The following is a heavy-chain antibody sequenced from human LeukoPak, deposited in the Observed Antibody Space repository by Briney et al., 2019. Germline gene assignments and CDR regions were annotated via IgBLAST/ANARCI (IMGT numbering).Heavy chain of an antibody. J-gene: IGHJ6*02. D-gene: IGHD3-10*01. CDR2: ISGGGAST. V-gene: IGHV3-23*01. CDR1: GFTFSSYA. Sequence: GGSLRLSCAASGFTFSSYAINWVRQAPGKGLEWVSSISGGGASTYYADSVKGRFTISRDNSKNTVFLQMNSLRDEDTAVYYCAKDRYGSGSYGMDVWGQGTTVIVSS. CDR3: AKDRYGSGSYGMDV.